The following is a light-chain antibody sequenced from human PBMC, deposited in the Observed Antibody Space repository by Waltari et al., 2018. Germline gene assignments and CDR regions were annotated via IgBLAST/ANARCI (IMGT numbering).Light chain of an antibody. CDR3: QQYGS. Sequence: ENVLAQSPGTLSLSPGERATLSCRASQSVSSTYLAWYQQKPGQAPRRLIYGASSRATGIPDRFSGSGSGTDFTLTISRLEPEDFAVYYCQQYGSFGGGTKVEIK. CDR1: QSVSSTY. V-gene: IGKV3-20*01. J-gene: IGKJ4*01. CDR2: GAS.